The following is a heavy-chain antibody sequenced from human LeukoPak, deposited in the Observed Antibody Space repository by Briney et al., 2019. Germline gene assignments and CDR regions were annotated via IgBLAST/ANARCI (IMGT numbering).Heavy chain of an antibody. CDR2: IYYSGST. CDR3: ASWGNGDYDNYFDY. J-gene: IGHJ4*02. D-gene: IGHD4-17*01. V-gene: IGHV4-39*07. Sequence: KPSETLSLTCTVSGGSISSSRYYWGWIRQPPGRGLEWIGSIYYSGSTYYNPSLKSRVTISLDTSKNQFSLNLRSVTAADTAVYYCASWGNGDYDNYFDYWGQGTLVTVSS. CDR1: GGSISSSRYY.